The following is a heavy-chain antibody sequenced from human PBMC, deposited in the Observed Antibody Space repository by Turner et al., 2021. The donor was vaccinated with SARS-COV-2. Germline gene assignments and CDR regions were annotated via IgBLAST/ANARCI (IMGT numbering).Heavy chain of an antibody. CDR1: GFTFSSYS. Sequence: EVQLVESGGGLVKPGGSLRLSCAASGFTFSSYSMNWVRQAPGKGLEWVSSIRSSSSYIYYADSVKGRFTISRDNAKNSLYLQMNSLRAEDTAVYYCARGVPTYYYDSSGYYTDAFDIWGQGTMVTVSS. J-gene: IGHJ3*02. CDR3: ARGVPTYYYDSSGYYTDAFDI. CDR2: IRSSSSYI. D-gene: IGHD3-22*01. V-gene: IGHV3-21*01.